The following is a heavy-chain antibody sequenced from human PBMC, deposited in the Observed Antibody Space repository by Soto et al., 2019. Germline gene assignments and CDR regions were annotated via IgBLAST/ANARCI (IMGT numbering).Heavy chain of an antibody. CDR1: GFTFSSYG. J-gene: IGHJ1*01. CDR3: AKGSLRNMGLRLGELSLYPDYFQH. CDR2: ISYDGSNK. Sequence: QVQLVEAGGGVVQPGRSLRLSCAASGFTFSSYGMHWVRQAPGKGLEWVAVISYDGSNKYYADSVKGRFTISRDNSKNTLYLQMNSLRAEDTAVYYCAKGSLRNMGLRLGELSLYPDYFQHWGQGTLVTVSS. D-gene: IGHD3-16*02. V-gene: IGHV3-30*18.